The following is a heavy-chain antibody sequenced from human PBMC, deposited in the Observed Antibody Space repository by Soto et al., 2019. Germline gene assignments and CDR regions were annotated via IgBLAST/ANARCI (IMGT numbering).Heavy chain of an antibody. V-gene: IGHV4-39*07. CDR1: GGCSSSSSYH. CDR3: ARDERGSGSYYHYYGMDV. J-gene: IGHJ6*02. D-gene: IGHD3-10*01. CDR2: IHYSGNT. Sequence: SETLSVTCSVAGGCSSSSSYHRGWIRQPPGKGLEWIGSIHYSGNTNYNPSLKSRVTMSVDKSKNQFSLNLSSVTAADTAVYYCARDERGSGSYYHYYGMDVSGQRTTVTV.